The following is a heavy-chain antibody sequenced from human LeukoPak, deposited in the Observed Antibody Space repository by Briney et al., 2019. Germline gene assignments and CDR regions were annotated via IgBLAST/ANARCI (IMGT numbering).Heavy chain of an antibody. Sequence: ASVKVSCKASGYTFTSYDINWVRQATGQGLEWMGWMNPNSGNTGYAQKFQGRVTMTRNTSISTAYMELSSLRSEDTAVYYCASYSSSSYYYYYMDVWGKGTTVTVSS. D-gene: IGHD6-6*01. CDR1: GYTFTSYD. CDR2: MNPNSGNT. J-gene: IGHJ6*03. CDR3: ASYSSSSYYYYYMDV. V-gene: IGHV1-8*01.